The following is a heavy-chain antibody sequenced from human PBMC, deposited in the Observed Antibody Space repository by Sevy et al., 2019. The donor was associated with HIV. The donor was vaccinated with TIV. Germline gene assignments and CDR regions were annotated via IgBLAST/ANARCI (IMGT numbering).Heavy chain of an antibody. CDR3: VREGLGGFSYSLDC. CDR2: MKQDGSEK. Sequence: GLSLRLSCAASGFTFSSYWMSWVRQAPGKGLEWVATMKQDGSEKYYVDSVKGRFTISRDNAKHSLYLQMNSLRAEDTAVYYCVREGLGGFSYSLDCWGQGTLVTVSS. CDR1: GFTFSSYW. V-gene: IGHV3-7*01. J-gene: IGHJ4*02. D-gene: IGHD5-18*01.